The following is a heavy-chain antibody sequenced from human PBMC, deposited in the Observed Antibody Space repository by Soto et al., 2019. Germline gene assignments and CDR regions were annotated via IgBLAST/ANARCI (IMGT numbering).Heavy chain of an antibody. D-gene: IGHD3-16*01. V-gene: IGHV5-10-1*01. CDR3: ASYVRYYYGMDV. CDR1: GYSFTSYW. J-gene: IGHJ6*02. CDR2: IDPSDSYT. Sequence: GESLKISCKGSGYSFTSYWISWVRQMPGKGLEWMGRIDPSDSYTNYSPSFQGHVTISADKSISTAYLQWSSLKASDTAMYYCASYVRYYYGMDVWGQGTTVTVSS.